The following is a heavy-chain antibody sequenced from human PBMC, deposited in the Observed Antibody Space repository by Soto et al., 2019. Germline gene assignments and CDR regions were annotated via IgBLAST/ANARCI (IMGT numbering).Heavy chain of an antibody. D-gene: IGHD2-15*01. CDR2: ISAYNGNT. CDR1: GYTFTSYG. J-gene: IGHJ4*02. V-gene: IGHV1-18*01. Sequence: GASVKVSCKASGYTFTSYGISWVRQAPGQGLEWMGWISAYNGNTNYAQKLQGRVTMTTDTSTSTAYMELRSLRSDDTAVYYCARARRVGYCSGGSCVHYFDYWGQGTLVTVSS. CDR3: ARARRVGYCSGGSCVHYFDY.